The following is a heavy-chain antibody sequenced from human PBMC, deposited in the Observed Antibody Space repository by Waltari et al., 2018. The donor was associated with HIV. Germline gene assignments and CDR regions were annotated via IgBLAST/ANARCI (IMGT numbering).Heavy chain of an antibody. CDR3: AKAFYEDTAYYYDF. CDR1: GFAFVSYA. Sequence: EVQLMESGGGLVQPGGSRRLSCAASGFAFVSYAITWVRQSPEEGLECVAAIDGSGTKSFYADSVKGRFTLSSDNSKTTVFLQMNSLRAADTAIYYCAKAFYEDTAYYYDFWGRGTRVTVSS. V-gene: IGHV3-23*01. CDR2: IDGSGTKS. J-gene: IGHJ4*02. D-gene: IGHD3-22*01.